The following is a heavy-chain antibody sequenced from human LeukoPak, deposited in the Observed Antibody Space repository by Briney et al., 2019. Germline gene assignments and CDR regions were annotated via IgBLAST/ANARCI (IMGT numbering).Heavy chain of an antibody. J-gene: IGHJ4*02. D-gene: IGHD3-22*01. CDR1: GFTFSSYA. V-gene: IGHV3-30-3*01. CDR3: ARDLSPYYYDSSGY. Sequence: GRSLRLSCAASGFTFSSYAMHWVRQAPGKGLEWVAVISYDGSNKYYADSVKGRFTISRDNSKNTLYLQMNSLRAEDTAVYYCARDLSPYYYDSSGYWGQGTLVTVSS. CDR2: ISYDGSNK.